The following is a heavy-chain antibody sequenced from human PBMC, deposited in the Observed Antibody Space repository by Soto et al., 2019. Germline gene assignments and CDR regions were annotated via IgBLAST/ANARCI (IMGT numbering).Heavy chain of an antibody. D-gene: IGHD3-22*01. CDR1: GGSFSGYY. J-gene: IGHJ3*02. CDR2: INHSGST. CDR3: ARMLVGSGAFDI. V-gene: IGHV4-34*01. Sequence: PSEPLSLPCAVYGGSFSGYYWSWIRQPPGKGLEWIGEINHSGSTNYNPSLKSRVTISVDTSKNQSSLKLISVTAADSAVYYGARMLVGSGAFDIRGQGTMVTVSS.